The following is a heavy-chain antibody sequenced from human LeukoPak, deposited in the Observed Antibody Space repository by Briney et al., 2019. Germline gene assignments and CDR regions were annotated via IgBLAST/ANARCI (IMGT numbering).Heavy chain of an antibody. CDR2: KYNSGST. CDR1: GGSISSYY. Sequence: SETLSLTCTVSGGSISSYYWSWIRQPPGKGLEWIGYKYNSGSTNYNPSLKSRVTISVDTSKNQFSLKLSSVTAADTAVYYCASHSGYDYFDYWGQGTLVTVSS. V-gene: IGHV4-59*01. J-gene: IGHJ4*02. CDR3: ASHSGYDYFDY. D-gene: IGHD5-12*01.